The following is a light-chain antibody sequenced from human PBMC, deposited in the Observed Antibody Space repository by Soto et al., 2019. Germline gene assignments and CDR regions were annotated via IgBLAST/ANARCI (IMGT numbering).Light chain of an antibody. V-gene: IGKV3-20*01. CDR3: QQYGNSRGT. CDR2: GAS. J-gene: IGKJ1*01. Sequence: EIVLTQSPGILSLSPGERATLSCRASQSVSNDFLAWYQQKPGQAPRLLIYGASTRATDVPDRFSGSGSGTDFTLSISRLEPEDFAVYYCQQYGNSRGTFGQGTKVDIK. CDR1: QSVSNDF.